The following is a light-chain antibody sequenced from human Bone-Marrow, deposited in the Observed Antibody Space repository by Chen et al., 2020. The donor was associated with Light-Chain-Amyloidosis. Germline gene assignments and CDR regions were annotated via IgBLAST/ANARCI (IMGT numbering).Light chain of an antibody. J-gene: IGLJ3*02. CDR2: DDS. CDR1: NIRSTS. Sequence: SYVLTQPPSLSVAPGQTATLACGGNNIRSTSVHWYQQTPGQAPPLVVYDDSDRPSGIPERLSGSNSGNTATLTISRVEAGDEADDYCQVWDRSSDRPVFGGGTKLTVL. V-gene: IGLV3-21*02. CDR3: QVWDRSSDRPV.